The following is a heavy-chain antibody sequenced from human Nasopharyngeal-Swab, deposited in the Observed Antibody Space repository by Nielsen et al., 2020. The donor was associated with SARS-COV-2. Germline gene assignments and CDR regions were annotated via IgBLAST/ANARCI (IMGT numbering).Heavy chain of an antibody. D-gene: IGHD6-13*01. J-gene: IGHJ5*02. CDR1: GGSISSSNW. CDR2: IYHSGST. V-gene: IGHV4-4*02. Sequence: SETLSLTCAVSGGSISSSNWWSWVRQPPGKGLEWIGEIYHSGSTNYNPSLTSRVTISVDTSKNQFSLKLSSVTAADTAVYYCAREFRRAAAGRGNWFDPWGQGTLVTVSS. CDR3: AREFRRAAAGRGNWFDP.